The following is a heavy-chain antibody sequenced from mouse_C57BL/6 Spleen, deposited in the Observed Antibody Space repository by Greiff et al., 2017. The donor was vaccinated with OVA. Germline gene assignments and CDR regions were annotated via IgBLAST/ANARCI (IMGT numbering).Heavy chain of an antibody. J-gene: IGHJ3*01. D-gene: IGHD2-3*01. Sequence: EVNVVESGGGLVQPGGSLKLSCAASGFTFSDYGMAWVRQAPRKGPAWVAFISNLAYSIYYADTVTGRFTISRENAKNTLYLEMSSLRSEDTAMYYCARDDGYTWFAYWGQGTLVTVSA. V-gene: IGHV5-15*01. CDR1: GFTFSDYG. CDR2: ISNLAYSI. CDR3: ARDDGYTWFAY.